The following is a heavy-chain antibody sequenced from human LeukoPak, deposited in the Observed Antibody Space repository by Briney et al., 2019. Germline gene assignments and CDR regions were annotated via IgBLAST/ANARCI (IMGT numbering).Heavy chain of an antibody. V-gene: IGHV4-34*01. CDR2: INHSGST. CDR3: ARGSSGLWFEYNFDY. J-gene: IGHJ4*02. D-gene: IGHD3-10*01. CDR1: GGSFSGYY. Sequence: PSETLSLTCAVYGGSFSGYYWSWIRQPPGKGLEWIGEINHSGSTNYNPSLKSRVTISVDTSKNQFSLKLSSVTAADTAVYYCARGSSGLWFEYNFDYWGQGTLVTVSS.